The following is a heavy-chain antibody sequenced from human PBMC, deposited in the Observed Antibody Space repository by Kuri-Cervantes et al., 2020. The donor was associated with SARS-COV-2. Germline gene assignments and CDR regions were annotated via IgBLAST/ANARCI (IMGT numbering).Heavy chain of an antibody. V-gene: IGHV3-30-3*01. D-gene: IGHD3-10*01. Sequence: GSSLKISCAASGFTFSSYAMHWVRQAPGKGLEWVAVISYDGSNKYYADSVKGRFTISRDNSKNTLYLQMNSLRAEDTAVYYCARGFRAGPGEYFDLWGRGTLVTVSS. J-gene: IGHJ2*01. CDR2: ISYDGSNK. CDR1: GFTFSSYA. CDR3: ARGFRAGPGEYFDL.